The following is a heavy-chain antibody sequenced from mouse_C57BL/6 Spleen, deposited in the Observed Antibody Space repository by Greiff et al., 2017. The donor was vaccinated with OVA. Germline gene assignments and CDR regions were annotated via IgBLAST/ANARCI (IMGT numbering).Heavy chain of an antibody. CDR1: GYTFTDYN. D-gene: IGHD2-4*01. V-gene: IGHV1-18*01. CDR3: ARSPYDYDGGYYFDY. J-gene: IGHJ2*01. CDR2: INPNNGGT. Sequence: VQLKQSGPELVKPGASVKIPCKASGYTFTDYNMDWVKQSSGKSLEWIGDINPNNGGTIYNQKFKGKATLTVDKSSSTAYMELRSLTSEDTAVYYCARSPYDYDGGYYFDYWGQGTTLTVSS.